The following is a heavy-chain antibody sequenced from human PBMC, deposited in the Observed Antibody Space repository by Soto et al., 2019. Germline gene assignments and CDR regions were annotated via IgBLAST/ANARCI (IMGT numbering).Heavy chain of an antibody. CDR3: ARGLRYCSSASCYGFYYYYYMDV. J-gene: IGHJ6*03. Sequence: SETLSLTCAVYGGSFSGYYWSWIRQPPGKGLEWIGEINHSGSTNYNPSLKSRVTISVDTSKNQFSLKLSSVTAADTAVYYCARGLRYCSSASCYGFYYYYYMDVWGKGTTVTVSS. D-gene: IGHD2-2*01. V-gene: IGHV4-34*01. CDR1: GGSFSGYY. CDR2: INHSGST.